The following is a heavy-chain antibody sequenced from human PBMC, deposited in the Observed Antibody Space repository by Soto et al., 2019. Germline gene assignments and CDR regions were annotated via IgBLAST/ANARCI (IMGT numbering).Heavy chain of an antibody. Sequence: GGSLRLSCAASGSIFTGYGMHWVRQAPGKGLEWVAVIWFDGSNKYYADSVKGRFTISRDNSKNMLYLQMNSLRAEDTAVYYCARRRPHLTGYYYYYGMDVWGQGTTVTVSS. V-gene: IGHV3-33*01. D-gene: IGHD3-9*01. CDR2: IWFDGSNK. J-gene: IGHJ6*02. CDR1: GSIFTGYG. CDR3: ARRRPHLTGYYYYYGMDV.